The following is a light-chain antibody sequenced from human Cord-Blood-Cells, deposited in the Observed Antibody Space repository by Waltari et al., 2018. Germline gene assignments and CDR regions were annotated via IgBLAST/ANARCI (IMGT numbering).Light chain of an antibody. CDR1: TLGDKY. J-gene: IGLJ2*01. V-gene: IGLV3-1*01. Sequence: SYELTQPPSVSVSPGQPASITCSGDTLGDKYACWYQQKPGQSPVLVIYQDSKRPSGIPERFSGSNSGNTATLTISGTQAMDEADYYCQAWDSSVVFGGGTKLTVL. CDR3: QAWDSSVV. CDR2: QDS.